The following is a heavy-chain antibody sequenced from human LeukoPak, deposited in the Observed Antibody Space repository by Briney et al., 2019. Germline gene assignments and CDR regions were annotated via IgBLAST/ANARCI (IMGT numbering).Heavy chain of an antibody. Sequence: GGSLRLSCAASGYIFRRYWVSWVRQAPGKGLEWVANINEDGSQKNYVDSVKGRFIISRDDAKNSLYLQMNSLRAEDTAVYYCAREGSYCSSTSCYRYYGMDVWGQGTTVTVSS. CDR2: INEDGSQK. CDR3: AREGSYCSSTSCYRYYGMDV. CDR1: GYIFRRYW. J-gene: IGHJ6*02. V-gene: IGHV3-7*04. D-gene: IGHD2-2*02.